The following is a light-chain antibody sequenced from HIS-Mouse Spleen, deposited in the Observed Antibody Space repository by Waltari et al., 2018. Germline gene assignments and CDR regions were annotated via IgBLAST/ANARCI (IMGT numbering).Light chain of an antibody. V-gene: IGLV1-44*01. CDR2: SNN. Sequence: QSVLTQPPSASGTPGQRVTISCSGSSSNIGSTTLNWYQQLPGTAPKLLIYSNNQRPSGVPDRFSGSKSGTSASLAISGLQSEDEADYYCAAWDDSLNGPNWVFGGGTKLTVL. CDR3: AAWDDSLNGPNWV. CDR1: SSNIGSTT. J-gene: IGLJ3*02.